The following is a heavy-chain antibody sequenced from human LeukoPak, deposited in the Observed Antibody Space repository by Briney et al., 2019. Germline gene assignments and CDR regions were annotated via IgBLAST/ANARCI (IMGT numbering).Heavy chain of an antibody. CDR3: ARVRVSSQAKNWFDP. J-gene: IGHJ5*02. CDR1: GYTFTSYG. V-gene: IGHV1-18*01. Sequence: ASVKVSCKASGYTFTSYGISWVRQAPGQGLEWMGWISAYNGNTNYAQKFQGRVTMTRDTSISTAYMELSRLRSDDTAVYYCARVRVSSQAKNWFDPWGQGTLVTVSS. D-gene: IGHD6-13*01. CDR2: ISAYNGNT.